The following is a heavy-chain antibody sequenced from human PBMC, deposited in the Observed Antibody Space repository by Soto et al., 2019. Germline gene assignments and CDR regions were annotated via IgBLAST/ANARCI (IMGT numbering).Heavy chain of an antibody. CDR3: SRYVSCSGGSCSPHDGFDP. CDR1: AGSMRNYY. V-gene: IGHV4-59*01. Sequence: QVQLQQSGPGLVKPSETLSLTCSVSAGSMRNYYWSWIRQPPGKGLEWIGNVDDSGTTKYNPSLRSRVTISVDTSTNQFSLKLSSVIAADTAVYYCSRYVSCSGGSCSPHDGFDPWGQGTLVTVSS. CDR2: VDDSGTT. D-gene: IGHD2-15*01. J-gene: IGHJ5*02.